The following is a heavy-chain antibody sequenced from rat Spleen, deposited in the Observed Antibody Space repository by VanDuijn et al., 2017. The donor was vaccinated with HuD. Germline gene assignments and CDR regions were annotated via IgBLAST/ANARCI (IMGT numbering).Heavy chain of an antibody. CDR1: GITFNNFW. D-gene: IGHD5-1*01. Sequence: EVQLVESGGGLVQPGRSLKLSCVASGITFNNFWMSWIRQAPGKGLEWVASISNTGGSTYYRDSVKGRFTISRDNAKSTLYLQMDSLRSEDTATYYCASDQLGRGFAYWGQGTLVTVSS. CDR2: ISNTGGST. CDR3: ASDQLGRGFAY. V-gene: IGHV5-31*01. J-gene: IGHJ3*01.